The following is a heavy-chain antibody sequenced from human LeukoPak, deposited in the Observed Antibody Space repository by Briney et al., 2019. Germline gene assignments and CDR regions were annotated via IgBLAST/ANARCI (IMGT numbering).Heavy chain of an antibody. CDR3: AKGGSPVFYGSGRFDY. Sequence: PGGSLRLSCAASGFTFDRFTIHWVRHTPGKGLEWVSLINRRGHTFYADSVKGRFTISRDSSQNTLYLQMNSLRGDDTAVYYCAKGGSPVFYGSGRFDYWGQGTLVTVSS. J-gene: IGHJ4*02. V-gene: IGHV3-23*03. D-gene: IGHD3-10*01. CDR1: GFTFDRFT. CDR2: INRRGHT.